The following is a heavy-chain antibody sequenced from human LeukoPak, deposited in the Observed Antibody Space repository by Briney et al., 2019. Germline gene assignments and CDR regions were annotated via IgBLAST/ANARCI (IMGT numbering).Heavy chain of an antibody. Sequence: ASVKVSCKASGYTFTSYGISWVRQAPGQGLEWMGWINPSSGGTNYAQKFQGRVTMTRDTSISTAYMELSRLRSDDTAVYYCARDSSGYYPDAFDIWGQGTMVTVSS. CDR3: ARDSSGYYPDAFDI. CDR2: INPSSGGT. D-gene: IGHD3-22*01. CDR1: GYTFTSYG. V-gene: IGHV1-2*02. J-gene: IGHJ3*02.